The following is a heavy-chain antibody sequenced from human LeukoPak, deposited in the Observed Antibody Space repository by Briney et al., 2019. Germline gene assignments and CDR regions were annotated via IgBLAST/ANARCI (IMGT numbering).Heavy chain of an antibody. CDR3: ARDGHCSSTSCYSLYYYGMDV. CDR2: IIPILGIA. J-gene: IGHJ6*02. Sequence: ASVKVSCKASGYTFTSYGISWVRQAPGQGLEWMGRIIPILGIANYAQKFQGRVTITADKSTSTAYMELSSLRSEDTAVYYCARDGHCSSTSCYSLYYYGMDVWGQGTTVTVSS. CDR1: GYTFTSYG. V-gene: IGHV1-69*04. D-gene: IGHD2-2*01.